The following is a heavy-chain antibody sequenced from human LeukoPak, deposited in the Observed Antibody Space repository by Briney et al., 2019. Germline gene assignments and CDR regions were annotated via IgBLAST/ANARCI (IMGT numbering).Heavy chain of an antibody. Sequence: GASVKVSCKASGGTFSSYAISWVRQAPGQGLEWMGRITPIFGTANYAQKFQGRVTITTDESTSTAYMELSSLRSEDTAVYYCARDENYGGNFGYWGQGALVTVSS. D-gene: IGHD4-23*01. CDR3: ARDENYGGNFGY. J-gene: IGHJ4*02. CDR2: ITPIFGTA. CDR1: GGTFSSYA. V-gene: IGHV1-69*05.